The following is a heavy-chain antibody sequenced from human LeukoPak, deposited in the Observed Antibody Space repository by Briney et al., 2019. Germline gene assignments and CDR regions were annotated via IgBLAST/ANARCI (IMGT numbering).Heavy chain of an antibody. CDR3: ARAVYSYGYYYGMDV. CDR1: GFTFSSYS. Sequence: GGPLRLSCAASGFTFSSYSMNWVRQAPGKGLEWVSSISSSSSYIYYADSVKGRFTISRDNAKNSLYLQMNSLRAEDTAVYYCARAVYSYGYYYGMDVWGQGTTVTVSS. V-gene: IGHV3-21*01. CDR2: ISSSSSYI. D-gene: IGHD5-18*01. J-gene: IGHJ6*02.